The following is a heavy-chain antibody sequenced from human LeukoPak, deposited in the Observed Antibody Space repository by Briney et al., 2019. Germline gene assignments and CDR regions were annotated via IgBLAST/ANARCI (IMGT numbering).Heavy chain of an antibody. D-gene: IGHD5-18*01. J-gene: IGHJ3*02. CDR3: ATPGMVNDAFDI. V-gene: IGHV4-38-2*01. Sequence: SETLSLTCAVSGYSISSGYYWGWIRQPPGKGLGWIGSIYHSGSTYYNPSLKSRVTISVDTSKNQFSLKLSSVTAADTAVYYCATPGMVNDAFDIWGQGTMVTVSS. CDR1: GYSISSGYY. CDR2: IYHSGST.